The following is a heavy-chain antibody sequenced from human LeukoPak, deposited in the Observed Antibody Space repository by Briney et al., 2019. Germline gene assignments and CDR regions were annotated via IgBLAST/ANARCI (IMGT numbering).Heavy chain of an antibody. CDR2: INHSGST. Sequence: SETLSLTCAVYGGSFSGYYWSWIRQPPGKGLEWIGEINHSGSTNYNPSLKSRVTISVDTSKNQFSLKLSSVTAAETAVYYCARRRSYYDSSGGAFDIWGQGTMVTVSS. D-gene: IGHD3-22*01. CDR3: ARRRSYYDSSGGAFDI. V-gene: IGHV4-34*01. J-gene: IGHJ3*02. CDR1: GGSFSGYY.